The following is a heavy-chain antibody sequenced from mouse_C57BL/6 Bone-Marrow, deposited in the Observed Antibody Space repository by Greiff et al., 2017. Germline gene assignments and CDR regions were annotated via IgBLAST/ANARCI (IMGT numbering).Heavy chain of an antibody. CDR2: INPSNGGT. CDR3: ARDDGYCPYYFDY. V-gene: IGHV1-53*01. D-gene: IGHD2-3*01. CDR1: GYTFTSYW. Sequence: QVQLQQPGTELVKPGASVKLSCKASGYTFTSYWMHWVQQRPGQGLEWIGNINPSNGGTNYNEKFKSKATLTVDKSSSTAYMQLSSLTSEGSAVYYCARDDGYCPYYFDYWGQGTTLTVSS. J-gene: IGHJ2*01.